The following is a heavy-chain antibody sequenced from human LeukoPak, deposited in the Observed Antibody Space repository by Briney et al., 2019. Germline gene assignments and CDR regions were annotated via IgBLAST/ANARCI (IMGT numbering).Heavy chain of an antibody. CDR1: GGSISSANDY. V-gene: IGHV4-39*01. Sequence: PSETLSLTCSVSGGSISSANDYWGWIRQSPGKGLEWIGSLYYSGSTHYNPSLKSRAPISFDASKNQFFLKLSSVTAADTAVYYCARHYRYCGRGSCYSFDSWGQGIMVAVSS. J-gene: IGHJ4*02. CDR2: LYYSGST. CDR3: ARHYRYCGRGSCYSFDS. D-gene: IGHD2-15*01.